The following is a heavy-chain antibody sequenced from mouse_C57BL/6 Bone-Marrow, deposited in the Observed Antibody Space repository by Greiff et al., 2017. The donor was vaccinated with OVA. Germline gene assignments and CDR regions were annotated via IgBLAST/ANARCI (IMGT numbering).Heavy chain of an antibody. CDR3: AGNYGSPSYWYFDV. CDR1: GYAFTNYL. CDR2: INPGSGGT. D-gene: IGHD1-1*01. Sequence: QVQLQQSGAELVRPGTSVKVSCKASGYAFTNYLIEWVKQRPGQGLEWIGVINPGSGGTNYNEKFKGKATLTADKSSSTAYMQLSSLTAEDSAVYFCAGNYGSPSYWYFDVWGTGTTVTVSS. J-gene: IGHJ1*03. V-gene: IGHV1-54*01.